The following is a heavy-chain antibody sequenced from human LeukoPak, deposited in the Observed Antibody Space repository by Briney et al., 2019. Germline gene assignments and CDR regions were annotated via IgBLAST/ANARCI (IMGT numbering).Heavy chain of an antibody. CDR2: ISGSGGST. CDR1: GFTFSSYA. Sequence: GGSLRLSCAASGFTFSSYAMNWVRQAPGKGLEWVSVISGSGGSTYYADSVKGRFTISRDNSKNTLYLQMNSLRAEDTAVYYCAKADTATMVRGVIAFDYWGQGTLVTVSS. CDR3: AKADTATMVRGVIAFDY. J-gene: IGHJ4*02. V-gene: IGHV3-23*01. D-gene: IGHD3-10*01.